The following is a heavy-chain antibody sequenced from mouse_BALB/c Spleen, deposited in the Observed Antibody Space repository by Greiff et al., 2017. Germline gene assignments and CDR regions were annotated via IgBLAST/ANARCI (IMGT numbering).Heavy chain of an antibody. V-gene: IGHV5-15*02. J-gene: IGHJ2*01. CDR2: ISNLAYSI. CDR1: GFTFSDYG. Sequence: EVKLVESGGGLVQPGGSRKLSCAASGFTFSDYGMAWVRQAPGKGPEWVAFISNLAYSIYYADTVTGRFTISRENAKNTLYLEMSSLRSEDTAMYYCARATSSPYYFDYWGQGTTLTVSS. D-gene: IGHD1-1*01. CDR3: ARATSSPYYFDY.